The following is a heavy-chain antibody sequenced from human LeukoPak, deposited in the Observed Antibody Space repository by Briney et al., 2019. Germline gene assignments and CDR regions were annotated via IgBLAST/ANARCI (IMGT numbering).Heavy chain of an antibody. V-gene: IGHV1-46*01. CDR3: ARGRGYSSSLDV. Sequence: GASVKVSCKASGSTFTTYYIHWVRQAPGQGLEWMGIIDPSGISPTYAQKFQGRVTMTKDTSTSTVYLELRSLRSDDTAVYYCARGRGYSSSLDVWGKGTTVTVSS. CDR1: GSTFTTYY. CDR2: IDPSGISP. J-gene: IGHJ6*04. D-gene: IGHD6-13*01.